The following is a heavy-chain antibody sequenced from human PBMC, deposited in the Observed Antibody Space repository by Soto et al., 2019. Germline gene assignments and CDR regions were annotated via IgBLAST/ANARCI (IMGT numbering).Heavy chain of an antibody. CDR3: ARYSGSYSRPFDY. CDR2: IRNKANSYIT. D-gene: IGHD1-26*01. Sequence: EVQLVESGGGLVQPGGSLRLSCAASGFTFSNHYMDWVRQAPGKGLEWVGRIRNKANSYITEYAATEKGRFTVSRDDSNNSLYLQMNSLKTEDTAVYYCARYSGSYSRPFDYWGQGTQVTVSS. CDR1: GFTFSNHY. V-gene: IGHV3-72*01. J-gene: IGHJ4*02.